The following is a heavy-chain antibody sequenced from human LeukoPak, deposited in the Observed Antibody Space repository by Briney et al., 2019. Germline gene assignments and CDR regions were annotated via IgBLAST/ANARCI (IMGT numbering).Heavy chain of an antibody. CDR2: ISSSSSYI. CDR3: AREEDYYYYMDV. CDR1: GFTFSSYS. J-gene: IGHJ6*03. Sequence: GGSLRLSCAASGFTFSSYSMNWVRQAPGKGLEWVSSISSSSSYIYYADSVKGRFTISRDNAKNSLYLQMNSLRAEDTAVYYCAREEDYYYYMDVWGKGTTVTVSS. V-gene: IGHV3-21*01.